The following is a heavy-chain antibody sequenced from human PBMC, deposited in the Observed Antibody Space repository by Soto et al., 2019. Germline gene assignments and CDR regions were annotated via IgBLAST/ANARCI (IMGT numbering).Heavy chain of an antibody. Sequence: DVQLLESGGGLVQPEGSLRLSCAASGFTFSSYAMGWVRQGPGKGLEWVAVVSIGGSTHYADSVRGRFTISRDNSKNTLSLPMNSLTAEDTAVYFFAKRRGAGGQLDYLGQGALVNVSS. CDR2: VSIGGST. CDR3: AKRRGAGGQLDY. J-gene: IGHJ4*02. D-gene: IGHD2-15*01. CDR1: GFTFSSYA. V-gene: IGHV3-23*01.